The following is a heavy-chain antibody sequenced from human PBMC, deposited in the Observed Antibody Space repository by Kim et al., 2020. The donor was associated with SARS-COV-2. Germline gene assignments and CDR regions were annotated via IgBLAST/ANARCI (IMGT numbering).Heavy chain of an antibody. CDR2: INTNTGNP. D-gene: IGHD3-9*01. Sequence: ASVKVSCKASGYTFTSYAMNWVRQAPGQGLEWMGWINTNTGNPTYAQGFTGRFVFSLDTSVSTAYLQISSLKAEDTAVYYCARVWEYYDILTESSVGGPFDPWGQGTLVTVSS. V-gene: IGHV7-4-1*02. CDR3: ARVWEYYDILTESSVGGPFDP. CDR1: GYTFTSYA. J-gene: IGHJ5*02.